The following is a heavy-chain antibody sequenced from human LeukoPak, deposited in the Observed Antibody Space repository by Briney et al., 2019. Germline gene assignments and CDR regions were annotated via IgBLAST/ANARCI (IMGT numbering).Heavy chain of an antibody. V-gene: IGHV4-61*02. CDR1: GGSISSSSYY. CDR2: IYTSGST. J-gene: IGHJ4*02. CDR3: ARGYSSGWHFDY. D-gene: IGHD6-19*01. Sequence: SETLSLTCTVSGGSISSSSYYWSWIRQPAGKGLEWIGRIYTSGSTNYNPSLKSRVTMSVDTSKNQFSLKLSSVTAADTAVYYCARGYSSGWHFDYWGQGTLVTVSS.